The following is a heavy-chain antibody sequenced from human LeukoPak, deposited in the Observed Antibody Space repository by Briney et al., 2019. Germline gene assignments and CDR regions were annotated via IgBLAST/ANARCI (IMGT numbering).Heavy chain of an antibody. J-gene: IGHJ4*02. CDR3: AKGHSTSYFDY. Sequence: GGSLRLSCAASGFTFSNYAMSWVHQAPGKGLEWVSSISGSSGSTSYADSVKGRFTISRDNSKNTLYLQMNSLRAEDTAIYYCAKGHSTSYFDYWGQGTLVTVSS. D-gene: IGHD1-1*01. CDR2: ISGSSGST. V-gene: IGHV3-23*01. CDR1: GFTFSNYA.